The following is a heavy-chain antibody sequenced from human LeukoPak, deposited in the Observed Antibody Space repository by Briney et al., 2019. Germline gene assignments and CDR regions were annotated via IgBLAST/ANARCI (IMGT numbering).Heavy chain of an antibody. J-gene: IGHJ3*02. Sequence: QPGGSLRLSCAASGFIFSTYWMNWVRQAPGKGLEWVAGISGDGSERDYVDSVRGRFTISRDNSKNTLYLQMNSLRAEDTAVYYCAKDQYGEAFDIWGPGTMVTVSS. CDR1: GFIFSTYW. D-gene: IGHD4-17*01. CDR3: AKDQYGEAFDI. V-gene: IGHV3-7*05. CDR2: ISGDGSER.